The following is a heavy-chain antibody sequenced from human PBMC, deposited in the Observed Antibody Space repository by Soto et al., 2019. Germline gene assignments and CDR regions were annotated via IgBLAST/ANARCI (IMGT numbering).Heavy chain of an antibody. CDR1: GFTFSYYA. CDR3: AKGLGELSPESYDY. CDR2: ISYDGSDK. V-gene: IGHV3-30*18. Sequence: QVQLVESGGGVVQPGRSLRLSCAASGFTFSYYAMHWVRQAPGKGLEWVAVISYDGSDKYYADSGTGRFTISRDNSKDTLNLQMNSMRADDTAVYYCAKGLGELSPESYDYWGQGIVISVSS. D-gene: IGHD3-16*02. J-gene: IGHJ4*02.